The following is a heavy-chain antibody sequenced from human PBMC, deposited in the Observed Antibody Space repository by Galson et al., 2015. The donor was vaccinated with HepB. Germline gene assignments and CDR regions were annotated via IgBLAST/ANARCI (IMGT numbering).Heavy chain of an antibody. V-gene: IGHV5-10-1*01. CDR1: GYNFISYW. J-gene: IGHJ4*02. CDR2: IDPSDSYT. D-gene: IGHD6-19*01. CDR3: ARHVRGSGWSYFDY. Sequence: QSGAEVKKPRESLRISCKGSGYNFISYWISWVRQMPGKGLEWMGRIDPSDSYTNYSPSFQGHVTISADKSISTAYLQWSGLKASDTAMYYCARHVRGSGWSYFDYWGQGILVTVSS.